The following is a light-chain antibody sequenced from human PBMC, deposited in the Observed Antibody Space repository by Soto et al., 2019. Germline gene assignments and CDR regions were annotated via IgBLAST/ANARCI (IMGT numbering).Light chain of an antibody. Sequence: EIVLAQSPATLSLSPGEKATLSCRASQSLTATYSAWYQQKPGQPPRLLIHSTSVRATGIPDRFVGSGSGTDLTLTISRLEPEDFAVYYCQQYRRSVWTFGQGTRV. CDR2: STS. CDR3: QQYRRSVWT. CDR1: QSLTATY. V-gene: IGKV3-20*01. J-gene: IGKJ1*01.